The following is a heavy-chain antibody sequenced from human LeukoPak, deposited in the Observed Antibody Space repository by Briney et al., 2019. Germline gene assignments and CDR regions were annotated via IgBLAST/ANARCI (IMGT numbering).Heavy chain of an antibody. CDR1: GGSIINYDYY. Sequence: PSETLSLTCTVSGGSIINYDYYWGWIRQPPGKGLEWIASMHYSGSTYLNPSLKSRVTISVATSKNQFSLNLSSVTAADTAVYYCTGSCGSTSCSDGDWFDPWGQGTLVTVSS. CDR3: TGSCGSTSCSDGDWFDP. J-gene: IGHJ5*02. V-gene: IGHV4-39*01. CDR2: MHYSGST. D-gene: IGHD2-2*01.